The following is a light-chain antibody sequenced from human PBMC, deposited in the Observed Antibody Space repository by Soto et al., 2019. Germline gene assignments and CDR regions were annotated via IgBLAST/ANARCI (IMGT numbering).Light chain of an antibody. Sequence: QSVLTQPPSASGTPGQRVTISCSGSSSNIGSNTVNWYQQRPGTAPKLLIYSNNQRPSGVPDRFSGSKSGTSASLAISGLQSEDEAEYYCAAWDDSLNGQGVFGGGTKVTVL. V-gene: IGLV1-44*01. CDR3: AAWDDSLNGQGV. CDR2: SNN. J-gene: IGLJ2*01. CDR1: SSNIGSNT.